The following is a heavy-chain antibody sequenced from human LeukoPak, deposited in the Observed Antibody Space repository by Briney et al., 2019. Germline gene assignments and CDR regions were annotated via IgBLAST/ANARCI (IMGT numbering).Heavy chain of an antibody. J-gene: IGHJ4*02. V-gene: IGHV4-61*02. CDR2: IYTSGST. CDR3: ARVTTGGYYNC. D-gene: IGHD3-22*01. CDR1: GGSIGSGSYY. Sequence: SQTLSLTCTVSGGSIGSGSYYWSWIRQPAGKGLEWIGRIYTSGSTNYNPSLKSRVTISVDTSKNQFSLKLNSVTAADTAVYYCARVTTGGYYNCWGQGTLVTVSS.